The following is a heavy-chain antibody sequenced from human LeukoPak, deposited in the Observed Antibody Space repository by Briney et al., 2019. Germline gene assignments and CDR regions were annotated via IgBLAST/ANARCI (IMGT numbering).Heavy chain of an antibody. Sequence: ASVKVYCKVSGYTLTELSMHWVRQAPGKGLEWMGGFDPEDGETIYAQKFQGRVTMTEDTSTDTAYMELSSLRSEDTAVYYCATDRNDPDAFDIWGQGTMVTVSS. CDR1: GYTLTELS. CDR3: ATDRNDPDAFDI. J-gene: IGHJ3*02. V-gene: IGHV1-24*01. CDR2: FDPEDGET.